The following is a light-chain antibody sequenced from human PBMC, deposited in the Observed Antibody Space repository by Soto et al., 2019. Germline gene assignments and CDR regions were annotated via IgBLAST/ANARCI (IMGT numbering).Light chain of an antibody. V-gene: IGLV2-14*01. CDR3: SSYTTSSTRV. Sequence: QSFLARPASLSGSPGQSIAISRSVSSSDLGIYNYVSWYQQHPGKVPKLIIFEVTNRPSGVSNRFSGSKSGNTAFLTISGLQAEDEADYYCSSYTTSSTRVFGTGTKVTGL. CDR1: SSDLGIYNY. J-gene: IGLJ1*01. CDR2: EVT.